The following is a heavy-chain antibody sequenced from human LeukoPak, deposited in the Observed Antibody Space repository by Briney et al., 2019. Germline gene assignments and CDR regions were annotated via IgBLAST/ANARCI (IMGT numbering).Heavy chain of an antibody. CDR3: AKDLSRRYYDVYYFDY. Sequence: GGSLRLSCAASGFTFSSYAMSWVRQAPGKGLEWVSAISGSGGSTYYADSVKGRFTISRDNSKNTLYLQMHSLRAEDTAVYYCAKDLSRRYYDVYYFDYWGQGTLLTVSS. V-gene: IGHV3-23*01. D-gene: IGHD3-16*01. J-gene: IGHJ4*02. CDR2: ISGSGGST. CDR1: GFTFSSYA.